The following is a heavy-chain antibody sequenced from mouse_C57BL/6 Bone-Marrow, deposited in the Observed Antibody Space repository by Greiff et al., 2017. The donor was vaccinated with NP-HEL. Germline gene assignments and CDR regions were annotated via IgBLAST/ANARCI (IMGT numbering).Heavy chain of an antibody. CDR2: IYYSGTI. J-gene: IGHJ2*01. D-gene: IGHD1-1*01. CDR1: GISITTGNYR. Sequence: VQLKQSGPGLVKPSQTVFLTCTVTGISITTGNYRWSWIRQFPGNKLEWIGYIYYSGTITYNPSLTSRTTITRDTPKNQFFLEMNSLTAEDTATYYCAREGNYYGSSYVSYFDYWGQGTTLTVSS. V-gene: IGHV3-5*01. CDR3: AREGNYYGSSYVSYFDY.